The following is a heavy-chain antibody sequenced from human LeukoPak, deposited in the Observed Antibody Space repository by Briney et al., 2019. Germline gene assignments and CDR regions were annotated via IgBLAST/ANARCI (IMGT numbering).Heavy chain of an antibody. V-gene: IGHV3-9*01. CDR1: GFTFDDYA. CDR3: AKDMTRGIVGATDR. D-gene: IGHD1-26*01. J-gene: IGHJ4*02. Sequence: GGSLRLSCAASGFTFDDYAMHWVRHAPGKGLEWVSGISWNSGSTGYADSVKGRFTISRDNAKNSLYLQMNSLRAEDTALYYCAKDMTRGIVGATDRWGQGTLVTVSS. CDR2: ISWNSGST.